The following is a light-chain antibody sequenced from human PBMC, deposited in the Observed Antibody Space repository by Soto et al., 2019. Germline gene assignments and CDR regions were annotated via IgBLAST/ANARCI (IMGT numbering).Light chain of an antibody. CDR1: QSVSSN. V-gene: IGKV3-15*01. CDR3: QQYSGWPRT. CDR2: GSS. J-gene: IGKJ1*01. Sequence: EIVMTQSPATLSMSPGERVTLSCRASQSVSSNLVWYQQQPGQAPRLLIYGSSTRAAGIPARFSGSGSGTEFTLTISSLQSEDFAIYYCQQYSGWPRTFGQGTKVELK.